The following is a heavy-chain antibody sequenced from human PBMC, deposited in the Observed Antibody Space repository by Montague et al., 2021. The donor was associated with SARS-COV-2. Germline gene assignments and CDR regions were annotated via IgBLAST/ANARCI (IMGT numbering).Heavy chain of an antibody. CDR2: IYDSGST. CDR1: GGSISSSSYY. J-gene: IGHJ5*02. Sequence: SETLSLTCTVSGGSISSSSYYWSWIRQLPGKGLEWIGSIYDSGSTYYXXXLKSRVTISVDKSKNQFSLKLSSVTAADTAVYDCARQHQSVITIFGVGAPINCFDPWGQGTLVTVSS. V-gene: IGHV4-39*01. D-gene: IGHD3-3*01. CDR3: ARQHQSVITIFGVGAPINCFDP.